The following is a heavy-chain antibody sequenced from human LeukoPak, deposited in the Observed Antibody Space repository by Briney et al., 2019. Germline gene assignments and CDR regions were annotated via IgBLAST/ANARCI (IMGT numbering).Heavy chain of an antibody. CDR2: IYCSGST. CDR1: DGSLCSSNYY. V-gene: IGHV4-39*01. CDR3: ARRVVTVETNWFDP. J-gene: IGHJ5*02. D-gene: IGHD2-21*02. Sequence: PETLSLTCTVSDGSLCSSNYYWGWIRQPPGKGLASNGSIYCSGSTYYNASLKSRVIISVDTSKYQFSLNLTSVTTAVTAVYYCARRVVTVETNWFDPWGQGTLVTVSS.